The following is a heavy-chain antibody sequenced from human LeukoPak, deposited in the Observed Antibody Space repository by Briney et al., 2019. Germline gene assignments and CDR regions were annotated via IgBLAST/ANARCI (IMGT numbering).Heavy chain of an antibody. CDR1: GGSISSYY. Sequence: SETLSLTCTVSGGSISSYYWSWIRQPPGEGLEWIGYIYYSGSTNYNPSLKSRVTISVDTSKNQFSLKLSSVTAADTAVYYCARLDDYGDYYYYGMDVWGQGTTVTVSS. J-gene: IGHJ6*02. V-gene: IGHV4-59*08. CDR3: ARLDDYGDYYYYGMDV. D-gene: IGHD4-17*01. CDR2: IYYSGST.